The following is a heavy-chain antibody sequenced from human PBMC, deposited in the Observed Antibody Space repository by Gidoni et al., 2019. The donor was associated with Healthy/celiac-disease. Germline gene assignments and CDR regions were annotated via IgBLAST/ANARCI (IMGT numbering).Heavy chain of an antibody. D-gene: IGHD7-27*01. CDR3: ARAPDGWGTWFDP. CDR1: GSTFSSYS. J-gene: IGHJ5*02. Sequence: EVQLVESGGGLVKPGGSLRLSCAASGSTFSSYSMNWVRQAPGKGLEWFSSISSSSSYIYYADSVKGRFTISRDNAKNSLYLQMNSLRAEDTAVYYCARAPDGWGTWFDPWGQGTLVTVSS. CDR2: ISSSSSYI. V-gene: IGHV3-21*01.